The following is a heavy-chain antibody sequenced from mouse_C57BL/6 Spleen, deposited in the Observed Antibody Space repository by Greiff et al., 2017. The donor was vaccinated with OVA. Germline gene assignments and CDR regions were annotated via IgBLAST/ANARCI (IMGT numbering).Heavy chain of an antibody. V-gene: IGHV1-55*01. Sequence: QVQLQQPGAELVKPGASVKMSCKASGYTFTSYWITWVKQRPGQGLEWIGDIYPGSGSTNYNEKFKSKATLTVDTSSSTAYMQLSSLTSEDSAVYYFARRGYYYGTYYFDYWGQGTTLTVSS. CDR1: GYTFTSYW. J-gene: IGHJ2*01. D-gene: IGHD1-1*01. CDR3: ARRGYYYGTYYFDY. CDR2: IYPGSGST.